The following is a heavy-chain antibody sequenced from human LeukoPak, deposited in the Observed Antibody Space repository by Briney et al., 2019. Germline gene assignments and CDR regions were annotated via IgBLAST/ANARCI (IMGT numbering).Heavy chain of an antibody. CDR2: ISWNSGSI. V-gene: IGHV3-9*01. Sequence: GGSLRLSCAASGFTFDDYAMHWVRQAPGKGLEWVSGISWNSGSIGYADSVKGRFTISRDNAKNSLYLQMNSLRAEDTALYYYAKGYAYFDYWGQGTLVTVSS. J-gene: IGHJ4*02. D-gene: IGHD5-12*01. CDR3: AKGYAYFDY. CDR1: GFTFDDYA.